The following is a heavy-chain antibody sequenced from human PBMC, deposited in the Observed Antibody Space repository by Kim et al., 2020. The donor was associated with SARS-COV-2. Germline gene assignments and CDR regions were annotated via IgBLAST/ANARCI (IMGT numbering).Heavy chain of an antibody. CDR3: AKGSMITFGGARVYYFDY. J-gene: IGHJ4*02. Sequence: GGSLRLSCAASGFTFSSYAMSWVRQAPGKGLEWVSAISGSGGSTYYADSVKGRFTISRDNSKNTLYLQMNSLRAEDTAVYYCAKGSMITFGGARVYYFDYWGQGTLVTVSS. V-gene: IGHV3-23*01. CDR2: ISGSGGST. CDR1: GFTFSSYA. D-gene: IGHD3-16*01.